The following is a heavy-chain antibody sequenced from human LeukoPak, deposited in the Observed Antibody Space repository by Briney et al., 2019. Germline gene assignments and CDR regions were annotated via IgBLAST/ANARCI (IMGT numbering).Heavy chain of an antibody. J-gene: IGHJ5*02. CDR2: INPSGGST. V-gene: IGHV1-46*01. CDR1: GYTFTSYY. CDR3: ARAPRHIVVVPAEGP. Sequence: ASVKVSCTASGYTFTSYYMHWVRQAPGQGLEWMGIINPSGGSTSYAQKFQGRVTMTRDTSTSTVYMELSSLRSEDTAVYYCARAPRHIVVVPAEGPWGQGTLVTVSS. D-gene: IGHD2-2*01.